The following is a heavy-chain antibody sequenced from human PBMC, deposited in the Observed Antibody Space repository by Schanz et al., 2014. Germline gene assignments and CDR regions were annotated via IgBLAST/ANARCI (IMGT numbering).Heavy chain of an antibody. CDR2: IDASGAT. Sequence: EVQLVESGGGFVQPGGSLGLSCVVSGFTVSSDHMSWVRQAPGKGLEWVSAIDASGATYYADSVKRRFTISRDISKNTLHLQVTSLRAEDTAIYYCARDGNYYGSRNYYKTPYYFDYWGQGTLVTVSS. CDR3: ARDGNYYGSRNYYKTPYYFDY. D-gene: IGHD3-10*01. CDR1: GFTVSSDH. J-gene: IGHJ4*02. V-gene: IGHV3-66*01.